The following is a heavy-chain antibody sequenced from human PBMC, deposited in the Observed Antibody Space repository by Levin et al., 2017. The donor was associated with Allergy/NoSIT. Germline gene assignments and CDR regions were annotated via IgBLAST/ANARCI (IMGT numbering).Heavy chain of an antibody. D-gene: IGHD4-17*01. CDR2: ISWNSGSI. Sequence: LSLTCAASGFTFDDYAMHWVRQAPGKGLEWVSGISWNSGSIGHADSVKGRFTISRDNAKNSLYLQMNSLRAEDTALYYCAKDPFYGDSYAFHIWGQGTMVTVSS. CDR1: GFTFDDYA. J-gene: IGHJ3*02. CDR3: AKDPFYGDSYAFHI. V-gene: IGHV3-9*01.